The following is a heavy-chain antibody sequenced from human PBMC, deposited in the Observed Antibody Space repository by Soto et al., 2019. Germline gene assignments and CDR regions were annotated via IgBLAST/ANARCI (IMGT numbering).Heavy chain of an antibody. V-gene: IGHV1-3*01. CDR2: INAGNGNT. Sequence: QVQLVQSGAEVKKPGASVKVSCKASGYTFTSHTMHWVRQAPGQRLEWMGWINAGNGNTKCSQKFQGRVTITRDTSASTAYMELSSLRSEDTAVYYCARGWGFDPWGQGTLVTVSS. D-gene: IGHD1-26*01. CDR1: GYTFTSHT. CDR3: ARGWGFDP. J-gene: IGHJ5*02.